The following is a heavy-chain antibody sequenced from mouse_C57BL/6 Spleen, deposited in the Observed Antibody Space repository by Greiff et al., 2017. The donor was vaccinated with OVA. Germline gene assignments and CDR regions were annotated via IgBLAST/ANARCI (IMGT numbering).Heavy chain of an antibody. J-gene: IGHJ4*01. Sequence: VQLQQPGAELVMPGASVKLSCKASGYTFTSYWMHWVKQRPGQGLEWIGEIDPSDSYTNYNQKSKGKSTLTVDKSSSTAYMQLSSLTSEDSAVYYCARTTVVATVDYWGQGTSVTVSS. V-gene: IGHV1-69*01. CDR2: IDPSDSYT. D-gene: IGHD1-1*01. CDR1: GYTFTSYW. CDR3: ARTTVVATVDY.